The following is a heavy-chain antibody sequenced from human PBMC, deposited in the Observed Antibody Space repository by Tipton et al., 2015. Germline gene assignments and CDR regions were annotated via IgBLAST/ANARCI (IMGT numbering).Heavy chain of an antibody. D-gene: IGHD5-24*01. Sequence: TLSLTCAISGYSISSGYYWGWIRQPPGKGLEWIGSTYHSGDSYYNPSLKSRVTISVDTSKNQFSLQLKSVAAADTAVYYCARDLEHGMDVWGQGTTVTVSS. CDR3: ARDLEHGMDV. V-gene: IGHV4-38-2*02. CDR1: GYSISSGYY. J-gene: IGHJ6*02. CDR2: TYHSGDS.